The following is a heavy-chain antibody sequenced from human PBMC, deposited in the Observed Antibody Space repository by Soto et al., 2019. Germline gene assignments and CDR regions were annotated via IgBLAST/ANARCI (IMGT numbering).Heavy chain of an antibody. CDR2: IKQDGSEI. CDR3: ARGNFYYDMDV. CDR1: GFTFSNYW. V-gene: IGHV3-7*03. Sequence: GGSLRLSCAASGFTFSNYWMIWVRQAPGRGLEWVANIKQDGSEIYYVDSVRGRFTISRDNGKNSVYLQMNSLRAEDTALYFCARGNFYYDMDVWGQGTTVTVSS. J-gene: IGHJ6*02.